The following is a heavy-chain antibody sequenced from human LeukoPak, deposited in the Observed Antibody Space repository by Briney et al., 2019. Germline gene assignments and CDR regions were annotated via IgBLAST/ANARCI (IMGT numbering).Heavy chain of an antibody. V-gene: IGHV3-30-3*01. CDR2: ISYDGTNK. CDR1: GFTFSTYT. J-gene: IGHJ4*02. Sequence: PGKSLRLSCAASGFTFSTYTMHWVRQAPDKGLEWVAVISYDGTNKYYADSMKGRFTISRDNSQNTLYLQMNSLRVEDTAMYYCARPIAAAGTDFGYWGQGTLVTVSS. D-gene: IGHD6-13*01. CDR3: ARPIAAAGTDFGY.